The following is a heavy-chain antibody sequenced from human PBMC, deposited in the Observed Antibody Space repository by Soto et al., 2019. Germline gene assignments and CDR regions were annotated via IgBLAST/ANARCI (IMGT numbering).Heavy chain of an antibody. V-gene: IGHV1-24*01. J-gene: IGHJ6*02. Sequence: GASVKXSCKVSGYTLTELSMHWVRQAPGKGLEWMGGFDPEDGETIYAQKFQGRVTMAEDTSTDTAYMELSSLRSEDTAVYYCATPAGNTNYYGMDVWGQGTTVTVSS. CDR1: GYTLTELS. CDR3: ATPAGNTNYYGMDV. CDR2: FDPEDGET. D-gene: IGHD4-4*01.